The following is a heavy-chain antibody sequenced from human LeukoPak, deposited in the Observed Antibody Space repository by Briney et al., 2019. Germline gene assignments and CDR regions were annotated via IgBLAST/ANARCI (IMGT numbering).Heavy chain of an antibody. CDR3: ARGSGYAGVDY. V-gene: IGHV4-59*08. D-gene: IGHD5-12*01. CDR2: IYYSGST. Sequence: SETLSLTCTVSGGSISSYYWSWIRQPPGKGLEWIGYIYYSGSTNYNPSLKSRVTISVDTSKNQFSLKLSSVTAADTAVYYCARGSGYAGVDYWGQGTLVTVSS. CDR1: GGSISSYY. J-gene: IGHJ4*02.